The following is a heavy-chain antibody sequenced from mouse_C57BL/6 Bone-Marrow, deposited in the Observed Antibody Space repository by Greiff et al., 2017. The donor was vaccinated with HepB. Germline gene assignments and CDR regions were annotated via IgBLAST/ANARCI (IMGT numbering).Heavy chain of an antibody. Sequence: VQLQQSGPELVKPGASVKISCKASGYAFSSSWMNWVKQRPGKGLEWIGRIYPGDGDTNYNGKFKGKATLTADKSSSTAYMQLSSLTSEDSAVYFCARRDYGKTPYYAMDYWGQGTSVTVSS. V-gene: IGHV1-82*01. D-gene: IGHD1-1*01. CDR1: GYAFSSSW. CDR2: IYPGDGDT. J-gene: IGHJ4*01. CDR3: ARRDYGKTPYYAMDY.